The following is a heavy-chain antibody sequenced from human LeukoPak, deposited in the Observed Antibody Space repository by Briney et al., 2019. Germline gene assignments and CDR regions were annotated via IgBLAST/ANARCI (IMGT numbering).Heavy chain of an antibody. V-gene: IGHV3-20*04. CDR2: INWNGVST. D-gene: IGHD6-19*01. Sequence: PGGSLRLSCAASGFTFDDYGMSWVRQVPGKGLEWVSGINWNGVSTGYADSVKGRFTISRDNAKNSLYLQMNSLRAEDTALYYCARNGGWYAWARELYYYYMDVWGKGTTVTVSS. J-gene: IGHJ6*03. CDR3: ARNGGWYAWARELYYYYMDV. CDR1: GFTFDDYG.